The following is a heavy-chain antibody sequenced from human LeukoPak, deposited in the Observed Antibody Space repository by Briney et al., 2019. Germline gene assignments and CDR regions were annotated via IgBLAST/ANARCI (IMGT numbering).Heavy chain of an antibody. CDR3: ARDNRGIVGASFRYYYMDV. V-gene: IGHV1-69*05. J-gene: IGHJ6*03. CDR1: GGTFSSYA. CDR2: IIPIFGTA. D-gene: IGHD1-26*01. Sequence: SVKVSCKASGGTFSSYAISWVRQAPGQGLEWMGGIIPIFGTANYAQKFQGRVTITTDGSTSTAYMELSSLRSEDTAVYYCARDNRGIVGASFRYYYMDVWGKGTTVTVSS.